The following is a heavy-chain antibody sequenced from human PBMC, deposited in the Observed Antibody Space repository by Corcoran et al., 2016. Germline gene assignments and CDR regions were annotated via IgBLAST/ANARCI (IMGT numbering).Heavy chain of an antibody. CDR3: AKDISDFWSGYGMDV. V-gene: IGHV3-43D*03. Sequence: EVQLVESGGVVVQSGGSLRLSCAASGFTFDDYAMHWVRQAPGKGLEWVSLISWDGGSTYYADSVKGRFTISRDNSKNSLYLQMNSLRAEDTALYYCAKDISDFWSGYGMDVWGQGTTVTVSS. D-gene: IGHD3-3*01. CDR2: ISWDGGST. J-gene: IGHJ6*02. CDR1: GFTFDDYA.